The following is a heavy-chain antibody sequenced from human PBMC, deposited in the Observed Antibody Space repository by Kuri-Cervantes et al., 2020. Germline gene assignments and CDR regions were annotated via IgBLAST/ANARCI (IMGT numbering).Heavy chain of an antibody. D-gene: IGHD3-10*01. CDR1: GFAFSTCW. CDR2: IKQGGCEK. Sequence: GESLKISCVASGFAFSTCWMSWVRQGPGKGLEWVANIKQGGCEKYYVDSVKGRFTISRDNAKNSLFLQMNNLRVEDTALYYCASIGSGRPINYWGQGTLVTVSS. CDR3: ASIGSGRPINY. V-gene: IGHV3-7*01. J-gene: IGHJ4*02.